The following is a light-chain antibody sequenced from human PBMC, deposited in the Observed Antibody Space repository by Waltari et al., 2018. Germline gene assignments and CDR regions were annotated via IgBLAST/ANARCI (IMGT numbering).Light chain of an antibody. CDR1: QSISSY. Sequence: DIQMTQSPSSLSASVGDRVTITCRASQSISSYLNWYQQKPGKAPKLLIYAASSLQSGVPSRFSGSGSGTDFTLTISSLQPEDFATYYCLQTYSTLMFSFGPGTKVDL. CDR3: LQTYSTLMFS. V-gene: IGKV1-39*01. CDR2: AAS. J-gene: IGKJ3*01.